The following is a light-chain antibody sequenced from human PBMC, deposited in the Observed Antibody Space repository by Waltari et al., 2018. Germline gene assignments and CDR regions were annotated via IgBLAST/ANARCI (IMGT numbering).Light chain of an antibody. CDR1: QKISSY. CDR2: DAS. J-gene: IGKJ1*01. CDR3: QQTYTTPRT. V-gene: IGKV1-39*01. Sequence: DIQMTQSPSSLSASVEDRVTITCRASQKISSYLNWYQQKPWTAPRLLIYDASRLQSGVPSRFSGSGSGTDFTLTISSLQPEDFGTYYCQQTYTTPRTFDQGTKVETK.